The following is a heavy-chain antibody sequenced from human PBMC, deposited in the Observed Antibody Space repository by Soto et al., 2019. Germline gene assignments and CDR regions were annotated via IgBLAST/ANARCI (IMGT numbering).Heavy chain of an antibody. V-gene: IGHV3-11*01. Sequence: QVQLVESGGGLVKPGSSLRLSCTASGFSFGDYYMSWIRQAPGKGLEWISYISGSGRTIDFEDSVKGRFTISRDNANKSTYLHLNSLRAEDTAIYYCARDHGNWFDPWGQGTLVTVAS. CDR2: ISGSGRTI. CDR1: GFSFGDYY. J-gene: IGHJ5*02. CDR3: ARDHGNWFDP.